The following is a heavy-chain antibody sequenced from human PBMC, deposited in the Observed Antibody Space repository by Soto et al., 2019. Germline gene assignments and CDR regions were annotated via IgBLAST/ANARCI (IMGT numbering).Heavy chain of an antibody. V-gene: IGHV3-74*02. CDR3: ARAGYYYYYYGMDV. Sequence: EVQLVESGGGLVQPGGSLRLSCAASGFTFSSYEMNWVRQAPGKGLEWVSRINSDGSSTSYADSVKGRFTISRDNAKNTLYLQMNSLRAEDTAVYYCARAGYYYYYYGMDVWGQGTTVTVSS. CDR1: GFTFSSYE. J-gene: IGHJ6*02. CDR2: INSDGSST. D-gene: IGHD3-10*01.